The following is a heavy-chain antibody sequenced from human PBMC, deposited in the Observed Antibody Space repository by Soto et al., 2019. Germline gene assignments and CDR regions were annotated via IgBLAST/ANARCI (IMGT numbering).Heavy chain of an antibody. J-gene: IGHJ5*02. Sequence: PSETLSLTCTVSGGSISSGDYYWSWIRQPPGKGLEWIGYIYYSGSTFYSPSLKSRLTISVDRSKNQFSLKLTSVTAADTAVYYCARLGGYYQSLDTWGQGTLVTVSS. CDR1: GGSISSGDYY. D-gene: IGHD3-22*01. CDR2: IYYSGST. V-gene: IGHV4-30-4*01. CDR3: ARLGGYYQSLDT.